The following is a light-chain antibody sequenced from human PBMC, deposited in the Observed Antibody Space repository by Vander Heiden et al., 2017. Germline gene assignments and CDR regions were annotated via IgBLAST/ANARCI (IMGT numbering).Light chain of an antibody. Sequence: QSVLTQPPSASGTPGQRVANSSSGSSSNIGSNTVNWYQQLPGTAPKLLIYSNNQRPSGVPDRFSCSKSCTSASLSISGLQSEDDADYYCAAWDDSLNGYVFGTGTKVTVL. CDR2: SNN. CDR3: AAWDDSLNGYV. J-gene: IGLJ1*01. V-gene: IGLV1-44*01. CDR1: SSNIGSNT.